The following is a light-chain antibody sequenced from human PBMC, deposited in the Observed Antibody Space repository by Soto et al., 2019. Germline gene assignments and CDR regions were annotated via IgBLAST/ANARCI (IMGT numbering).Light chain of an antibody. CDR3: QQYDNLPPTWT. CDR1: QDISNY. J-gene: IGKJ1*01. Sequence: DIQMTQSPSSLSASVGDRVTITCRASQDISNYLNWYQQKPGKAPKLLIYDASNLETGVPSRFSGSGSGTDFTFTISSLQPEDIATYYCQQYDNLPPTWTFGQGTKVDIK. V-gene: IGKV1-33*01. CDR2: DAS.